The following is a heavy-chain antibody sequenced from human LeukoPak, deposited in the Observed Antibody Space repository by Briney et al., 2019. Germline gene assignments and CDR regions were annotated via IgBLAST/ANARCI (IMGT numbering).Heavy chain of an antibody. J-gene: IGHJ6*02. CDR3: AGALRANSYYYGVDV. V-gene: IGHV3-33*01. Sequence: GGSLRLSCAASGFTFSSSGMNWVRQAPGKGLEWVALIWYDGSKKYYADSVKGRFTISRDNSMNTLYVQMNSLRAEDTAVYYCAGALRANSYYYGVDVWGQGTTVTVSS. CDR1: GFTFSSSG. CDR2: IWYDGSKK.